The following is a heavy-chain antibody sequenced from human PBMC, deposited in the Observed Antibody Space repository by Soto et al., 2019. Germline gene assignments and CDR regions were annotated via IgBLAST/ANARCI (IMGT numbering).Heavy chain of an antibody. CDR2: ISYDGSNK. D-gene: IGHD2-15*01. CDR3: ARGYCSGGSCQRSDYYGMDV. V-gene: IGHV3-30-3*01. Sequence: QVQLVESGGGVVQPGRSLRLSCAASGFTFSSYAMHWVRQAPGKGLEWVAVISYDGSNKYYADSVKGRFTISRDNSKNRLYLQVNSLSAEDTAVYYCARGYCSGGSCQRSDYYGMDVWGQGTTVSVSS. CDR1: GFTFSSYA. J-gene: IGHJ6*02.